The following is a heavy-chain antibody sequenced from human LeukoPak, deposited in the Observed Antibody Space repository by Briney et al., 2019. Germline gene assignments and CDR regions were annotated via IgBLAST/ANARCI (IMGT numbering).Heavy chain of an antibody. V-gene: IGHV1-8*01. Sequence: ASVKVSCKASGYTFTSYDINWVRQATGQGLEWMGWMNPNSGNTGYAQKFQGRVTMTTDTSTSTAYMELRSLRSDDTAVYYCARGGRDGYNLGYWGQGTLVTVSS. CDR1: GYTFTSYD. CDR3: ARGGRDGYNLGY. CDR2: MNPNSGNT. J-gene: IGHJ4*02. D-gene: IGHD5-24*01.